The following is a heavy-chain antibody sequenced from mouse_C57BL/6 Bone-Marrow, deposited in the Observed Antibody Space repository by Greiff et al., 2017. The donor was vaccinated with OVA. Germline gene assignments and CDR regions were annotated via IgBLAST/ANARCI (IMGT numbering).Heavy chain of an antibody. CDR2: IRSGSSTI. V-gene: IGHV5-17*01. CDR1: GFTFSDYG. J-gene: IGHJ4*01. CDR3: ARDPSSYVNYGIDY. Sequence: EVQLVESGGGLVKPGGSLKLSCAASGFTFSDYGMHWVRQAPEKGLEWVAYIRSGSSTIYYADTVKGRFTISRDNAKNTRFLQMTSLRSEYTAMYYCARDPSSYVNYGIDYWGQGTSVTVSA. D-gene: IGHD1-1*01.